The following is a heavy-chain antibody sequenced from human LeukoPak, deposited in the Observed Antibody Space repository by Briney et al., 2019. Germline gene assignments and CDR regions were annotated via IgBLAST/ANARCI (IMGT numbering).Heavy chain of an antibody. CDR1: GFTFISYA. CDR2: LSGNAGRP. D-gene: IGHD1-26*01. V-gene: IGHV3-23*01. CDR3: AKDHRDSGNYYYYYGLDV. Sequence: GGSLRLSCAASGFTFISYAMSWVRQAPGKGLEWVSSLSGNAGRPYYADSVKGRFTISRDNSKNTLYLQMNSLRAEDTAVYYCAKDHRDSGNYYYYYGLDVWGQGTMVTVS. J-gene: IGHJ6*02.